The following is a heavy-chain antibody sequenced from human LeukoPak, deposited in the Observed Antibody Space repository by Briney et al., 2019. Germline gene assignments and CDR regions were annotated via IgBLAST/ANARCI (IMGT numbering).Heavy chain of an antibody. CDR2: IKHDGGEK. CDR1: GFTLNEYW. D-gene: IGHD1-1*01. CDR3: ASYMTPGSYYYYGLNV. Sequence: GGSLRLSCTASGFTLNEYWMSWVRRAPGKGLEWEANIKHDGGEKYYVDAVKGRFTISRDNAKNSVYLEMNSLRTEDTAVYYCASYMTPGSYYYYGLNVWGQGTTVTVSS. J-gene: IGHJ6*02. V-gene: IGHV3-7*03.